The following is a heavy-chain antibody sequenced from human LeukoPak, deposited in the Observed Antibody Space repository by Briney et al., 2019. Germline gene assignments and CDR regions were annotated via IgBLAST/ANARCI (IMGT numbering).Heavy chain of an antibody. Sequence: SETLSLTCAVSGYSISSGYYWGWIRQPPGKGLEWISNIYHSGSTYYNPSLKSRVTISVDTSKNQFSLKVYSVTRADTAMYDCARGSSRSGWYRGVYYFDYWGQGILVTVSS. CDR1: GYSISSGYY. V-gene: IGHV4-38-2*01. CDR2: IYHSGST. J-gene: IGHJ4*02. CDR3: ARGSSRSGWYRGVYYFDY. D-gene: IGHD6-19*01.